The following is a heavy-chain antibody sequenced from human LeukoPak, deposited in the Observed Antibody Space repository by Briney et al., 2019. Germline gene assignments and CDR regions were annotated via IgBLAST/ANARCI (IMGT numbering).Heavy chain of an antibody. V-gene: IGHV3-23*01. CDR3: ARGGGGSYYHPLDY. CDR1: GFTFSSYA. CDR2: ISGSGGST. J-gene: IGHJ4*02. D-gene: IGHD1-26*01. Sequence: GGSLRLSCAASGFTFSSYAMNWVRRAPGKGLEWVSGISGSGGSTYYADSVKGRFTISRDNSKNTLYLQMNSLRAEDTAVYYCARGGGGSYYHPLDYWGQGTLVTVSS.